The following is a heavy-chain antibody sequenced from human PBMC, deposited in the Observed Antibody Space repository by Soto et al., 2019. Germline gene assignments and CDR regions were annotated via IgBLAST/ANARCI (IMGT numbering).Heavy chain of an antibody. CDR3: AKDLYGGYSNYVGY. CDR2: ISYDGSNK. V-gene: IGHV3-30*18. D-gene: IGHD5-18*01. CDR1: GFTFSSYG. J-gene: IGHJ4*02. Sequence: GGSLRLSCAASGFTFSSYGMHWVRQAPGKGLEWVAVISYDGSNKYYADSVKGRFTISRDNSKNTLYLQMNSLRAEDTAVYYCAKDLYGGYSNYVGYWGQGTLVTVSS.